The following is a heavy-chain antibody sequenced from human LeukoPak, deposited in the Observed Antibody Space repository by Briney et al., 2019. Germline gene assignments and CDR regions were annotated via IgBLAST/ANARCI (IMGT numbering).Heavy chain of an antibody. CDR2: ISSSSSYI. Sequence: NPGGSLRLSCAASGFTFTNAWMSWVRQAPGKGLEWVSSISSSSSYIYYADSVKGRFTISRDNAKNSLYLQMNSLRAEDTAVYYCAKDSSGYSYGTIDYWGQGTLVTVSS. CDR3: AKDSSGYSYGTIDY. D-gene: IGHD5-18*01. V-gene: IGHV3-21*04. CDR1: GFTFTNAW. J-gene: IGHJ4*02.